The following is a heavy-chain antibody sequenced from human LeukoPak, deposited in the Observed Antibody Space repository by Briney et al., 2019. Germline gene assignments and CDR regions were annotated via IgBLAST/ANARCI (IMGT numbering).Heavy chain of an antibody. CDR2: IYYSVST. Sequence: PLETLSLTCTVSGGSISSYYWSWIRQPPGKGLEWIGYIYYSVSTNYNPSLKSRVTISVDTSKNQFSLKLSSVTAADTAVYYCARIHSSSWYMNWYFDLWGRGTLVTVSS. J-gene: IGHJ2*01. D-gene: IGHD6-13*01. CDR1: GGSISSYY. CDR3: ARIHSSSWYMNWYFDL. V-gene: IGHV4-59*01.